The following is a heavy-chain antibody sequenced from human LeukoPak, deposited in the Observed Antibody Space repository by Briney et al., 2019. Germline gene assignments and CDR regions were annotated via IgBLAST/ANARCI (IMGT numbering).Heavy chain of an antibody. CDR3: ARKLDAFDI. J-gene: IGHJ3*02. CDR1: GGSISSSSYY. D-gene: IGHD6-6*01. Sequence: SETLSLTRTVSGGSISSSSYYWGWIRQPPGKGLEWVGSIYYSGSTYYNPSLKSRVTISVDTSKNQFSLKLSSVTAADTAVYYCARKLDAFDIWGQGTMVTVSS. V-gene: IGHV4-39*01. CDR2: IYYSGST.